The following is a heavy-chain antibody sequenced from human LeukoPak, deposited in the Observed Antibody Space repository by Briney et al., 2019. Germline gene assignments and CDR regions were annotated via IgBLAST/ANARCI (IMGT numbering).Heavy chain of an antibody. CDR1: GFTFSSYA. CDR3: GRNRLPGP. J-gene: IGHJ1*01. V-gene: IGHV3-48*03. D-gene: IGHD1-14*01. Sequence: GGSLRLSCAASGFTFSSYAMSWVRQAPGKGLEWLAYINSAGGLISYADSVEGRFTISRDSAGNSVSLQMNSLRPEDTAVYYCGRNRLPGPWGQGTPVTVSS. CDR2: INSAGGLI.